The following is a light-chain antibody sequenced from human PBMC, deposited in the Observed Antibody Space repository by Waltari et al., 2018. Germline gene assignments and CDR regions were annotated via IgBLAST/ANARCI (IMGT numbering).Light chain of an antibody. CDR3: MQGTHWPYT. CDR2: RVS. J-gene: IGKJ2*01. CDR1: QSLVHSDGNTH. V-gene: IGKV2-30*02. Sequence: VGMTLSPLSLPVTPGESASISVNVRQSLVHSDGNTHLNWFQQRPGQSPRRLIYRVSNRDSGVPDRFSGSGSGTDFTLKISRVEAEDVGVYYCMQGTHWPYTFGQGTKLDIK.